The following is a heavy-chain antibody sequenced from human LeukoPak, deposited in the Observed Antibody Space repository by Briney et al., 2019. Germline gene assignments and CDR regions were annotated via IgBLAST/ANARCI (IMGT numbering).Heavy chain of an antibody. CDR1: GFTFSDYY. J-gene: IGHJ6*03. CDR3: ARDRAEEYNFWSGSYKTVYYYYMDV. CDR2: ISSSGSSI. D-gene: IGHD3-3*01. Sequence: GGSLRLSCAASGFTFSDYYMSWIRQAPGKGLEWISYISSSGSSIYYADSMKGRFTISRDNAQNSLYLQMDSLRAEDTAVYYCARDRAEEYNFWSGSYKTVYYYYMDVWGKGTTVTVSS. V-gene: IGHV3-11*01.